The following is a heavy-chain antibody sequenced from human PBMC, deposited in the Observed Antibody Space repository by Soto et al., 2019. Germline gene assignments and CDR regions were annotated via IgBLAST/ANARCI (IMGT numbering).Heavy chain of an antibody. CDR2: FDPEDGET. V-gene: IGHV1-24*01. CDR3: ATSLDPISIFGVVRNYYYGMDV. Sequence: GASVKVSCKVSGYTLTDLSMHWVRQAPGKGLEWMGGFDPEDGETISAQKFQGRVTMTEDTSTDTAYMELSSLTSEDTAMYYCATSLDPISIFGVVRNYYYGMDVWGQGTTVTVSS. CDR1: GYTLTDLS. J-gene: IGHJ6*02. D-gene: IGHD3-3*01.